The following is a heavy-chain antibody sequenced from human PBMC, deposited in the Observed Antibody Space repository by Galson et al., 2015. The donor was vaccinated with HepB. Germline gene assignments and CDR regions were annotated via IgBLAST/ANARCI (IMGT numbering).Heavy chain of an antibody. CDR3: ARGYGSGSFYYHY. Sequence: SVKVSCKASGDTFSSYAIDWVRQAPGQGLEWMGGIIPIFGTANYAQKFQGRVTITADESTSTGYMELSSLRSEDTAVYYCARGYGSGSFYYHYWGQGTLVIVSS. J-gene: IGHJ4*02. CDR2: IIPIFGTA. CDR1: GDTFSSYA. V-gene: IGHV1-69*13. D-gene: IGHD3-10*01.